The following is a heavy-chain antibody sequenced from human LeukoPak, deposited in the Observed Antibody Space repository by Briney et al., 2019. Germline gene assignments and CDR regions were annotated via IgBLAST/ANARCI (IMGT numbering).Heavy chain of an antibody. CDR3: ARGHDYYDSSGYLVY. CDR2: IIPIFGTA. V-gene: IGHV1-69*13. CDR1: ACTFSSYA. D-gene: IGHD3-22*01. Sequence: SVKVSCKASACTFSSYAISWVRQAPGQGLEWMGGIIPIFGTANYAQKFQGRVTITADESTSTAFMELSSLRSEDTAVYYCARGHDYYDSSGYLVYWGQGTLVTVSS. J-gene: IGHJ4*02.